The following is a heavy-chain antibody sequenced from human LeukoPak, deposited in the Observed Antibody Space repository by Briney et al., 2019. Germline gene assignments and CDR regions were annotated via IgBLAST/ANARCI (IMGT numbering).Heavy chain of an antibody. Sequence: GGSLRLSCAASGFTFSSYAMHWVRQAPGKGLEWVAVISYDGSNKYYAASVKGRFTISRDNSKNTLYLQMNSLRAEDTAVYYCARDGGYSYGYYMDVWGKGTTVTVSS. CDR3: ARDGGYSYGYYMDV. CDR1: GFTFSSYA. CDR2: ISYDGSNK. V-gene: IGHV3-30*04. J-gene: IGHJ6*03. D-gene: IGHD5-18*01.